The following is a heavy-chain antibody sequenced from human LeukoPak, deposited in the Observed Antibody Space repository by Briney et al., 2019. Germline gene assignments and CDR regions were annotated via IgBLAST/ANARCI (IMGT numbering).Heavy chain of an antibody. D-gene: IGHD6-19*01. CDR1: GDSISSGDYY. J-gene: IGHJ4*02. V-gene: IGHV4-31*03. Sequence: PSETLSLTCTVSGDSISSGDYYWTGIRQHPGKGLEWIGYIHYSGSTYYNPSLKSRVTISVDTSKNQFSLKVSSVTAADTAVYYCARAKYSSGWYLDYWGQGTLVTVSS. CDR2: IHYSGST. CDR3: ARAKYSSGWYLDY.